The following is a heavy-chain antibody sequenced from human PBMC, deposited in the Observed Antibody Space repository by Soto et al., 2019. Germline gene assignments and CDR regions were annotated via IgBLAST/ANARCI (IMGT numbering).Heavy chain of an antibody. D-gene: IGHD3-22*01. Sequence: GGSLRLSCAASGFTFSDYYMSWIRQAPWKGLKWISHISDSASTIYDADSITGRFTISRDNARKSLFLHMTSLRAEDTAVYYCARDTAFISSGLFNPWGQGTLVTVSS. CDR1: GFTFSDYY. CDR3: ARDTAFISSGLFNP. V-gene: IGHV3-11*01. J-gene: IGHJ5*02. CDR2: ISDSASTI.